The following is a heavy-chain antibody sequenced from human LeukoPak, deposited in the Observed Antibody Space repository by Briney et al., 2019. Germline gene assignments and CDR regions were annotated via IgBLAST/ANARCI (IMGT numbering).Heavy chain of an antibody. CDR3: ARHDSGTRTQIDY. D-gene: IGHD1-26*01. CDR1: GFTFSSYS. J-gene: IGHJ4*02. CDR2: ISSSSSYI. V-gene: IGHV3-21*04. Sequence: PGGSLRLSCAASGFTFSSYSMNWVRQAPGKGLEWVSSISSSSSYIYYADSVKGRFTISRDNAKNSLYLQMNSLRAEDTAVYYCARHDSGTRTQIDYWGQGTLVTVSS.